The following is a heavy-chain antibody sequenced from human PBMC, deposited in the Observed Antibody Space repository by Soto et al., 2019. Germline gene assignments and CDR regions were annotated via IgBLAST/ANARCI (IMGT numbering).Heavy chain of an antibody. Sequence: QVQLVQSGAEVKKPGSSVKVSCKASGGTFSSYTISWVRQAPGQGLEWMGRIIPILGIANYAQKFQGRVTIPADKATSPAYRELSSLRAEDTAVYYCARHLSVTGWFDPWGQGTLVTVSS. CDR1: GGTFSSYT. CDR2: IIPILGIA. V-gene: IGHV1-69*02. CDR3: ARHLSVTGWFDP. J-gene: IGHJ5*02. D-gene: IGHD2-8*02.